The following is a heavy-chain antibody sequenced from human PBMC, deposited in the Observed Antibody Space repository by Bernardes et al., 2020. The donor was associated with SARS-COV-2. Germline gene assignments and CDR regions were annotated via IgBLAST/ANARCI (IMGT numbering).Heavy chain of an antibody. Sequence: GGSLRLSCAASGFTFDDYAMHWVRQAPGKGLEWVSGISWNSGSIGYADSVKGRFTISRDNAKNSLYLQMNSLRAEDTALYYCAKVDLGYDILTGPRNSAFDIWGQGTMVTVSS. CDR3: AKVDLGYDILTGPRNSAFDI. D-gene: IGHD3-9*01. CDR1: GFTFDDYA. CDR2: ISWNSGSI. J-gene: IGHJ3*02. V-gene: IGHV3-9*01.